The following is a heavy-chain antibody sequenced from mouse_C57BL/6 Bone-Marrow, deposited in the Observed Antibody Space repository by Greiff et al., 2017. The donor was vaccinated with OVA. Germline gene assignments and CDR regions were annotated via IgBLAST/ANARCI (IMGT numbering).Heavy chain of an antibody. Sequence: EVKLMESGGGLVQSGRSLRLSCATSGFTFSDFYMEWVRQAPGKGLEWIAASRNKANDYTTEYSASVKGRFIVSRDTSQSILYRQMNALRAEDTAIYYCARDYYGSPFAYWGQGTLVTVSA. CDR3: ARDYYGSPFAY. D-gene: IGHD1-1*01. V-gene: IGHV7-1*01. CDR1: GFTFSDFY. CDR2: SRNKANDYTT. J-gene: IGHJ3*01.